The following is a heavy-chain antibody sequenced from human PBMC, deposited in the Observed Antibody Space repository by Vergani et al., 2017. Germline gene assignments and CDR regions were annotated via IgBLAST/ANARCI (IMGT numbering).Heavy chain of an antibody. Sequence: VQLLESGGGLVQPGGSLRLSCAASGFTFSSYAMHWVRQAPGKGLEWVAVISYDGSNKYYADSVKGRFTISRDNSKNTLYLQMNSLRAEDTAVYYCAKDMRNPVMVRGVIHRPALSVSGAFDIWGQGTMVTVSS. CDR2: ISYDGSNK. J-gene: IGHJ3*02. D-gene: IGHD3-10*01. CDR1: GFTFSSYA. CDR3: AKDMRNPVMVRGVIHRPALSVSGAFDI. V-gene: IGHV3-30*04.